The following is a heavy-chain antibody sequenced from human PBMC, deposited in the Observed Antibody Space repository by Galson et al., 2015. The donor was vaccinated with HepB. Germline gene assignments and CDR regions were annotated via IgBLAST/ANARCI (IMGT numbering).Heavy chain of an antibody. V-gene: IGHV3-21*01. Sequence: SLRLSCAGSGFTFSSYSMNWVRQAPGKGLEWVSFISSSSSYIYYADSVKGRFTISRDNAKNSLSLQMNSLRADDTAVYYCARDNKEYCDTTSCYTTEYFQHCGQGTLLTVSS. D-gene: IGHD2-2*02. CDR2: ISSSSSYI. CDR1: GFTFSSYS. CDR3: ARDNKEYCDTTSCYTTEYFQH. J-gene: IGHJ1*01.